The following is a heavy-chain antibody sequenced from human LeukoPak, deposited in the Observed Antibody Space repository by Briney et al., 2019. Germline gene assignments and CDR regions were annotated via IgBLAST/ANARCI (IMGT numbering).Heavy chain of an antibody. J-gene: IGHJ6*02. D-gene: IGHD6-13*01. Sequence: GRSLRLSCAASGFTFDDYAMHWVRQAPGKGLEWVSGISWNSGSIGYADSVKGRFTISRDNAKNSLYLQMNSLRAEDTALYYCAKDVQQLRYYGMDVWGQGTTVTVSS. CDR3: AKDVQQLRYYGMDV. V-gene: IGHV3-9*01. CDR1: GFTFDDYA. CDR2: ISWNSGSI.